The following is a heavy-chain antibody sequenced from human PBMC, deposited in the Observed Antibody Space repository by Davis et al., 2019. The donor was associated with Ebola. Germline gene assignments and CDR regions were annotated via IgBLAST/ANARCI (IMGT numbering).Heavy chain of an antibody. CDR2: IYYSGST. J-gene: IGHJ6*02. Sequence: SETLSLTCTVSGGSISSYYWSWIRQPPGKGLEWIGYIYYSGSTNYNPSLKSRVTISVDTSKNQFSLKLSSVPAADTAVYYCARGRAFYYYYGMDVWGQGTTVTVSS. V-gene: IGHV4-59*12. CDR1: GGSISSYY. CDR3: ARGRAFYYYYGMDV. D-gene: IGHD3-16*01.